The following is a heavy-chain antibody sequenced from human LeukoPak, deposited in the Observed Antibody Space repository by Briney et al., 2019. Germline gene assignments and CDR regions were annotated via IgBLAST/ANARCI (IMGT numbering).Heavy chain of an antibody. CDR2: IYYSGST. CDR1: GGSISSYY. Sequence: SETLSLTCTVSGGSISSYYWSWIRQPPGEGLEWIGYIYYSGSTNYNPSLKSRVTISVDTSKNQFSLKLSSVTAADTAVYYCASGADILTGYKQFDYWGQGTLVTVSS. CDR3: ASGADILTGYKQFDY. J-gene: IGHJ4*02. V-gene: IGHV4-59*01. D-gene: IGHD3-9*01.